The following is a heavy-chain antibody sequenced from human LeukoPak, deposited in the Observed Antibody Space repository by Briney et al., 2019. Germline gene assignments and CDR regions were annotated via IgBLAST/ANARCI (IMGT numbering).Heavy chain of an antibody. D-gene: IGHD6-13*01. Sequence: PGGSLRLSCAASGFTFSNYAMSWVRQAPGKGLEWVSLIYSRGGTSYADSVKGRFTISRDSSKNTLFLQMNSLRVEDTAVYYCARDPPGIAASGTYYWGQGTLVTVSS. J-gene: IGHJ4*02. CDR2: IYSRGGT. CDR1: GFTFSNYA. V-gene: IGHV3-53*01. CDR3: ARDPPGIAASGTYY.